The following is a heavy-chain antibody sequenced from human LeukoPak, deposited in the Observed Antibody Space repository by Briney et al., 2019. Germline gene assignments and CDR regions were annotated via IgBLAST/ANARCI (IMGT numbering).Heavy chain of an antibody. J-gene: IGHJ6*02. CDR1: GFTISNYW. V-gene: IGHV3-7*04. CDR2: IKQDGSEK. D-gene: IGHD3-10*01. CDR3: ARWYGGSGSWVLDV. Sequence: PGGSLRLSCAASGFTISNYWMSWVRQAPGKGLEWVANIKQDGSEKKYVGSVKGRFSISRDNAKNSLYLQIYSLRVEDTAGYYCARWYGGSGSWVLDVWGQGTTVTVSS.